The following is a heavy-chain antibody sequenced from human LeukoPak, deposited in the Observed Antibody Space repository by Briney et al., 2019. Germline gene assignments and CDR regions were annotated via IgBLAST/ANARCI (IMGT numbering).Heavy chain of an antibody. CDR2: IRNKANSYTT. CDR1: GFTFSDHH. CDR3: AAPFRGGIRGDG. D-gene: IGHD3-10*01. V-gene: IGHV3-72*01. Sequence: GGSLRLSCAASGFTFSDHHMDWVRQAPGKGLEWVGHIRNKANSYTTEYAASVKGRFTISRDNPMNSLHPQMNSLQTEDTAVYYSAAPFRGGIRGDGWGQGTLVTVSS. J-gene: IGHJ4*02.